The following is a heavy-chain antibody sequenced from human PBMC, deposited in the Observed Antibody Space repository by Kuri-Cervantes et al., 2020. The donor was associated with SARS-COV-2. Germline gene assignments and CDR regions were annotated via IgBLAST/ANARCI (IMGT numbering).Heavy chain of an antibody. CDR1: GGSISSGSYY. J-gene: IGHJ6*02. V-gene: IGHV4-61*02. CDR2: IYTSGST. CDR3: AREGINMGRGIIMHYYAMDV. D-gene: IGHD3-10*01. Sequence: LRLSCTVSGGSISSGSYYWSWIRQPAGKGLEWIGRIYTSGSTNYNPSLKSRVTISVDTSKNQFSLKLSSVTAADTAVYYCAREGINMGRGIIMHYYAMDVWGQGTTVTVSS.